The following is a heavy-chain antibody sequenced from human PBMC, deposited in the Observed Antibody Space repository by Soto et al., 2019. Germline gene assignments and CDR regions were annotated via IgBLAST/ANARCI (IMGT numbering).Heavy chain of an antibody. CDR1: GFTFDDYA. Sequence: EVQLVESGGGLVQPGGSLRISCTASGFTFDDYAMHWVRQAPGKGLEWVSGLSWNSVSIGYADSVKGRFTISRDNAKNSLYLQMNSLSPDDSALYYFTNLLGASHPTGAKNDCADSALGWGQGTLVTVSS. V-gene: IGHV3-9*01. D-gene: IGHD4-17*01. CDR2: LSWNSVSI. CDR3: TNLLGASHPTGAKNDCADSALG. J-gene: IGHJ4*02.